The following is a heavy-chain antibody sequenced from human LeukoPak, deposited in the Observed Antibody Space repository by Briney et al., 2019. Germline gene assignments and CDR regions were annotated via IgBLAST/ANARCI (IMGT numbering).Heavy chain of an antibody. CDR2: INPSGDGT. CDR3: ARDDGTRYYGMDV. D-gene: IGHD1-26*01. J-gene: IGHJ6*02. CDR1: GHTFTTYY. V-gene: IGHV1-46*01. Sequence: ASVKVSCKASGHTFTTYYVHLVRQAPGQGLEWMGVINPSGDGTNYPQRFQGRVTLTRDTSTSTVYMELSSLRSEDTAVYYCARDDGTRYYGMDVWGQGTTVTVSS.